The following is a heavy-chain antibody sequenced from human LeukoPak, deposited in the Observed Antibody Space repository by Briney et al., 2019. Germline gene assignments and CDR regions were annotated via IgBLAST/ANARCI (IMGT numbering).Heavy chain of an antibody. V-gene: IGHV3-7*01. CDR1: GFTFSNSW. J-gene: IGHJ4*02. CDR3: ARISTAVAGGDY. D-gene: IGHD6-19*01. Sequence: PGGSLRLSCGAFGFTFSNSWMSWVRQAPGKGLEWVANIKRDGSETYYVDSVKGRFTISRDNAKNSLYLQIDSLRAEDTAVYYCARISTAVAGGDYWGQGTLVIVSS. CDR2: IKRDGSET.